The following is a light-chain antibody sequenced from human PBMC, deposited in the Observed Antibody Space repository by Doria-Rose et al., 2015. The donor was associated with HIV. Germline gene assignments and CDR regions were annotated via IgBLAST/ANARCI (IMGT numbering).Light chain of an antibody. CDR2: DGS. CDR3: HQYGTSWT. J-gene: IGKJ1*01. Sequence: TQSPGTLSLSPGERATLSCSASQSFSSTYLAWYQQKPGQALSLLIYDGSTRATGIPDRFSVSGSGTAFTLTINRLEPEDFALYYCHQYGTSWTFGQGTKVEI. V-gene: IGKV3-20*01. CDR1: QSFSSTY.